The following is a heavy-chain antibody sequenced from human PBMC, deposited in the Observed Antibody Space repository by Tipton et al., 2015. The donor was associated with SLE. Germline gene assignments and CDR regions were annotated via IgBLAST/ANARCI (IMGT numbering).Heavy chain of an antibody. Sequence: TLSLTCTVSGGSIDTTTYFWNWIRQPAGKGLEWIGRGFASGTTDYNPSLKSRVTMSVDTSRNQFSLKLPSVTAADTAGYYCGRGATTWRGAIYGVDVGGQGTTVTVSS. D-gene: IGHD1-1*01. CDR1: GGSIDTTTYF. CDR2: GFASGTT. J-gene: IGHJ6*02. CDR3: GRGATTWRGAIYGVDV. V-gene: IGHV4-61*02.